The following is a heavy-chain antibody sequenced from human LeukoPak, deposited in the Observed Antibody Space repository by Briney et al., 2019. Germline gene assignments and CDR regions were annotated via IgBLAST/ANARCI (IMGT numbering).Heavy chain of an antibody. CDR2: IYYSEGT. Sequence: PSETLSLTCTVSGGSISSRSYYWGWIRQPPGKGLEWIGSIYYSEGTYYNPSLKSRVTISLDTSKNQFSLKLNSVTAADTAVYYCARDRYCSGRSCYGPPDYWGQGALVTVSS. J-gene: IGHJ4*02. CDR3: ARDRYCSGRSCYGPPDY. V-gene: IGHV4-39*07. D-gene: IGHD2-15*01. CDR1: GGSISSRSYY.